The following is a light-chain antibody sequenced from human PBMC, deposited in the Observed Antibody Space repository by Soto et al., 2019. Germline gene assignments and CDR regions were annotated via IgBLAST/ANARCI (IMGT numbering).Light chain of an antibody. J-gene: IGLJ2*01. V-gene: IGLV2-14*01. Sequence: QSALTQPASVSGSPGQSITISCTGTSSDIGGYNYVSWYQQHPGKAPKLMIYEVSHRPSGVSDRFSGSKSGNTASLTISGLQAEDEAIYYCSSYTSSSLVVFGGGTKLTVL. CDR3: SSYTSSSLVV. CDR1: SSDIGGYNY. CDR2: EVS.